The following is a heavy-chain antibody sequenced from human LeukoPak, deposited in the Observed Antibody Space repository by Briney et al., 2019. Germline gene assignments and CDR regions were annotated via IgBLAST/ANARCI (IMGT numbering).Heavy chain of an antibody. V-gene: IGHV4-59*01. D-gene: IGHD6-19*01. CDR2: IYYSGST. J-gene: IGHJ4*02. CDR3: ARGSSGWHFDY. Sequence: PSETLSLTCTVSGGSISSYYWSWIRQPPGKGLEWIGYIYYSGSTNYNPSLKSRVTISVDTSKNQFSLKLSSVTAADTAVYYCARGSSGWHFDYWGQGTLVTVPS. CDR1: GGSISSYY.